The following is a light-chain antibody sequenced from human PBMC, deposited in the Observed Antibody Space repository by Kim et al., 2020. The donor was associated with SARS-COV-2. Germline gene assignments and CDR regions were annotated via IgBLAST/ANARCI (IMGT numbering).Light chain of an antibody. Sequence: QLVLTQSPSASAPLGASVKLTCTLSSGHSNYAIAWHQQQPEKGPRYLMKLNTDGSHSKGDGIPDRFSGSSSGAERYLTISSLQSEDEADYYCQTWGTGSWVFGGGTKLTVL. J-gene: IGLJ3*02. V-gene: IGLV4-69*01. CDR2: LNTDGSH. CDR3: QTWGTGSWV. CDR1: SGHSNYA.